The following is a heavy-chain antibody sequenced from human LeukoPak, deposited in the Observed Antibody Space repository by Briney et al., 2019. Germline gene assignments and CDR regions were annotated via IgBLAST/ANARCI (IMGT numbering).Heavy chain of an antibody. J-gene: IGHJ4*02. CDR3: ARHTWQWLPFDD. CDR1: GYSINSGYY. D-gene: IGHD5-12*01. V-gene: IGHV4-38-2*02. Sequence: SETLSLTCTVSGYSINSGYYWAWIRPPPGKGLEWVAAIYRSGSTYYNPSLKSRVTISFDTSKNQFSLKLTSVTAADTAIYYCARHTWQWLPFDDWGQGTQVTISS. CDR2: IYRSGST.